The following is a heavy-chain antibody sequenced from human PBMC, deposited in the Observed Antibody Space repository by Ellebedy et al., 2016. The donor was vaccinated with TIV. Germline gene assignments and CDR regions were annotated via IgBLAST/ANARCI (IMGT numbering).Heavy chain of an antibody. CDR1: GFTFSSYA. Sequence: GGSLRLXXAASGFTFSSYAMSWVRQAPGKGLEWVSAISGSGGSTYYADSVKGRFTISRDNSKNTLYLQMNSLRAEDTAVYYCAKVNTPKYGYYYGMDVWGQGTTVTVSS. CDR3: AKVNTPKYGYYYGMDV. V-gene: IGHV3-23*01. J-gene: IGHJ6*02. D-gene: IGHD2-2*02. CDR2: ISGSGGST.